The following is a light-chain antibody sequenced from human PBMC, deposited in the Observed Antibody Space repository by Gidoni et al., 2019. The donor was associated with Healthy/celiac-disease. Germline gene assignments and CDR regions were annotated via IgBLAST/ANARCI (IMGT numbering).Light chain of an antibody. CDR2: KDS. J-gene: IGLJ2*01. CDR3: QSADSSGTYVV. CDR1: ALPKQY. Sequence: YELPQPPSVSVSPGQTARITCFGYALPKQYAYWYQQKPGQAPVLVIYKDSERPSGIPERFSGSSSGTTVTLTISGVQAEDEADYYCQSADSSGTYVVFGGGTKLTVL. V-gene: IGLV3-25*03.